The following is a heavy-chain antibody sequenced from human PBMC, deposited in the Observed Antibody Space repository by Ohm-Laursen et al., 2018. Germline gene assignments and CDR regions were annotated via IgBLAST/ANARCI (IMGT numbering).Heavy chain of an antibody. CDR2: INDSGGDT. J-gene: IGHJ6*02. V-gene: IGHV3-23*01. CDR1: GFTFSNYG. Sequence: GSLRLSCAASGFTFSNYGMNWVRQAPGKGLEWVSSINDSGGDTYYADSVKGRFTISRDNSKNTLYLQMNSLRADDTAVYYCARALGGYPISYYYGMDVWGQGTTVTVSS. D-gene: IGHD7-27*01. CDR3: ARALGGYPISYYYGMDV.